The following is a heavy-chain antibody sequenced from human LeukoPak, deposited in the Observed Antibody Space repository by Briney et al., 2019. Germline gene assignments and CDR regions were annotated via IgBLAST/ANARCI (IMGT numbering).Heavy chain of an antibody. CDR3: AGEDGWAFDI. Sequence: ASVKVSCKASGGTFSSYTLNWVRQAPGQGLEWMGRIIPIFDETNIAQKFQGRVSITADKSTTTAYMELTSLKSEDTAIYYCAGEDGWAFDIWGQGTMVSVSS. J-gene: IGHJ3*02. CDR2: IIPIFDET. V-gene: IGHV1-69*08. CDR1: GGTFSSYT. D-gene: IGHD3-10*01.